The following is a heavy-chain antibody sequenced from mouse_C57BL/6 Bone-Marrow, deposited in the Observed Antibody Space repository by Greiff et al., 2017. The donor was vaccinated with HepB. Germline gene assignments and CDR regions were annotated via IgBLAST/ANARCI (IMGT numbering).Heavy chain of an antibody. Sequence: QVQLQQPGAELVMPGASVKLSCKASGYTFTSYWIHWVKQRPGPGLEWIGEIDPSDSYTNYNQKFKGKSTLTVDKSSSTAYMQLSSLTSEDAAVYYCARSDYDGYYYLDYWGQGTTLTVSA. CDR2: IDPSDSYT. D-gene: IGHD2-3*01. CDR1: GYTFTSYW. J-gene: IGHJ2*01. CDR3: ARSDYDGYYYLDY. V-gene: IGHV1-69*01.